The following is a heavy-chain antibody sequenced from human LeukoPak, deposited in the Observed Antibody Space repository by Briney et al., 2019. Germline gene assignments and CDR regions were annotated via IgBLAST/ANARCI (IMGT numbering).Heavy chain of an antibody. CDR1: GGSISSYY. V-gene: IGHV4-59*01. J-gene: IGHJ3*02. Sequence: SETLSLTCTVSGGSISSYYWSWIRQPPGKGLEWIGYIYYSESTNYNPSLKSRVTISVDTSKNQSSLKLSSVTAADTAVYYCARDRWATVYAFDIWGQGTMVTVSS. D-gene: IGHD4-17*01. CDR2: IYYSEST. CDR3: ARDRWATVYAFDI.